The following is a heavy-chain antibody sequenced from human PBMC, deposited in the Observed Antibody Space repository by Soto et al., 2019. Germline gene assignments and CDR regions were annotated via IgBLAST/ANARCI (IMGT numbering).Heavy chain of an antibody. Sequence: QVQLVQSGAEVKKPGSSVKVSCKASGGTFSSYAISWVRQAPGQGLEWMGGIIPIFGTANYAQKFQGRVTITADESTSTAYMELSSLRSEDTAVYYCARDGRSGSGSYPNWFDPWRQGNLVTVSS. CDR3: ARDGRSGSGSYPNWFDP. J-gene: IGHJ5*02. CDR2: IIPIFGTA. CDR1: GGTFSSYA. D-gene: IGHD3-10*01. V-gene: IGHV1-69*12.